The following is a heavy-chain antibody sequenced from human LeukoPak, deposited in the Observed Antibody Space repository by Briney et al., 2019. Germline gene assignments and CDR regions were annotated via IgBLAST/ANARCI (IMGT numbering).Heavy chain of an antibody. V-gene: IGHV4-59*01. Sequence: SETLSLTCTVSGGSISRYYWSWIRQPPGKGLEWIGYIYYSGSTNYNPSLKSRVTISVDTSKNQFSLKLSSVTAADTAVYYCARGDSGWPYSWFDPWGQGTLVTVSS. CDR1: GGSISRYY. CDR3: ARGDSGWPYSWFDP. J-gene: IGHJ5*02. CDR2: IYYSGST. D-gene: IGHD6-19*01.